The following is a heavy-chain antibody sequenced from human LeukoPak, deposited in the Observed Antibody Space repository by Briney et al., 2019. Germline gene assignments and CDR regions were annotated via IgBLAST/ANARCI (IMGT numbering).Heavy chain of an antibody. CDR2: ISSSSVTT. J-gene: IGHJ4*02. Sequence: GGSLRLSCVASEFTFTTYSMNWVRQALGKGLQWISYISSSSVTTYYADSVKGRFTVSRDNAKNSLYLQMDSLRAEDTAVYYCAREVVVMTSYFDYWGQGTLVTVSS. V-gene: IGHV3-48*04. CDR3: AREVVVMTSYFDY. CDR1: EFTFTTYS. D-gene: IGHD3-22*01.